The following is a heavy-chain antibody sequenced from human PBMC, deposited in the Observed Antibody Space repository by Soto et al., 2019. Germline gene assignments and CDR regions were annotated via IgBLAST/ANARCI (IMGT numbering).Heavy chain of an antibody. CDR3: AREIKLGVDFWSGYRNWFDP. V-gene: IGHV4-4*07. CDR2: IYTSGST. J-gene: IGHJ5*02. D-gene: IGHD3-3*01. Sequence: PSETLSLTCTVSGGSISSYYWSWIRQPAGKGLEWIGRIYTSGSTNYNPSLKSRVTMSVDTSKNQFSLKLSSVTAADTAVYYCAREIKLGVDFWSGYRNWFDPWGQGTPVTVSS. CDR1: GGSISSYY.